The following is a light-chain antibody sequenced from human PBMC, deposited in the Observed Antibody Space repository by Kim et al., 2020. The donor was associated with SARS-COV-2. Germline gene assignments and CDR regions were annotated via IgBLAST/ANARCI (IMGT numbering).Light chain of an antibody. Sequence: WSPGQSVTIACSDVGPYDFVSWYQQHPGKAPKFMIYRVTQRPSGVPDRFSGSRSGNTASLTISGLQAEDEADYYCCSYTGTYTWVFGGGTQLTVL. V-gene: IGLV2-11*01. CDR1: DVGPYDF. J-gene: IGLJ3*02. CDR3: CSYTGTYTWV. CDR2: RVT.